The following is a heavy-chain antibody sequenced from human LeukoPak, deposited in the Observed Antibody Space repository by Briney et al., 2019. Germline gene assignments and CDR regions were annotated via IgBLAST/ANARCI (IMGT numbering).Heavy chain of an antibody. CDR3: VRDEYRDV. CDR1: GASINKDY. Sequence: SETLSLTCTVSGASINKDYWAWIRQPAGKGLEWIGRIHPSGTTHQNPSLRGRVTMSIDASKNQFSLNLSSVTAADTAVYYCVRDEYRDVWGKGTTVTVSS. V-gene: IGHV4-4*07. J-gene: IGHJ6*04. CDR2: IHPSGTT. D-gene: IGHD2/OR15-2a*01.